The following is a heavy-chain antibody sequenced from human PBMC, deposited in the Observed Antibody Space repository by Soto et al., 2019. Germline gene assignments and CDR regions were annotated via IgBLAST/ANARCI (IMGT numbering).Heavy chain of an antibody. Sequence: EVQLVESGGGLVQPGRSLRLSCAASGFTFDDYAMHWVRQAPGKGLEWVSGINSNSGSLGYADPVKGRFTISRDTANNSLYLQMNTLRAEDTALYYCAKDRGSTNYYGAGDWGQGTLVTVSS. J-gene: IGHJ4*02. D-gene: IGHD3-10*01. CDR3: AKDRGSTNYYGAGD. CDR1: GFTFDDYA. CDR2: INSNSGSL. V-gene: IGHV3-9*01.